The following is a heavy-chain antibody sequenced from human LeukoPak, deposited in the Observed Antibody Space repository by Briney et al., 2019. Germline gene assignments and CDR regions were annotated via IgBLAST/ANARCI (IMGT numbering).Heavy chain of an antibody. V-gene: IGHV3-21*01. CDR2: ITSTSTYM. Sequence: TGGSLRLSCAASGFTFSTFKMNWVRQAPGKGLEWVASITSTSTYMFYADSVRGRSTISRDNAANSLFLQMDSLRGEDTAVYYCARDPYSGAYGADYYYFMDVWGRGTTVTVS. J-gene: IGHJ6*03. CDR3: ARDPYSGAYGADYYYFMDV. CDR1: GFTFSTFK. D-gene: IGHD1-26*01.